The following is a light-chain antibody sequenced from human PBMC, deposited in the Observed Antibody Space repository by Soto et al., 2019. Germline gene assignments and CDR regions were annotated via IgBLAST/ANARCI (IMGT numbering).Light chain of an antibody. Sequence: EVVMTQSPATLSVSRGDGAALSCRASQGVGSNLAWYQQKPGQAPRLLVYGASTRATGVPARFSGSGSGTEFTLTISSLGSEDLAVYYCQQYNKWPLTFGQGTKVDIK. J-gene: IGKJ1*01. CDR3: QQYNKWPLT. V-gene: IGKV3-15*01. CDR2: GAS. CDR1: QGVGSN.